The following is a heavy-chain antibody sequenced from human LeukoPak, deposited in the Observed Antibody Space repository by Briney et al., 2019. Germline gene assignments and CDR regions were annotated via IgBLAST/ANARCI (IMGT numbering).Heavy chain of an antibody. Sequence: SETLSLTCTVSGASISSSSYYWGWIRQPPGKGLEWIGIIYYTGSTYYNPSLKSRLTIPIDTSKKQFSLKLTSVTAADTAVYYCAREWGYCSSTSCLNWFDPWGQGTLVTVSS. CDR1: GASISSSSYY. J-gene: IGHJ5*02. D-gene: IGHD2-2*01. CDR2: IYYTGST. CDR3: AREWGYCSSTSCLNWFDP. V-gene: IGHV4-39*07.